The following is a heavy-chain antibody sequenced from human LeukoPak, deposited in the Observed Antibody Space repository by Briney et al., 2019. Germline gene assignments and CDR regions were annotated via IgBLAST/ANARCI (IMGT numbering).Heavy chain of an antibody. V-gene: IGHV3-66*02. CDR1: GFPVSSNY. J-gene: IGHJ1*01. CDR2: IYSGGST. D-gene: IGHD4-23*01. Sequence: GGSLRLSCAASGFPVSSNYMSWVRQAPGKGLEWVSVIYSGGSTYYADSVKGRFTISRDNSKNTLYLQMNSLRAEDTAVYYCARGATVVSPEYFQHWGQGTLVTVSS. CDR3: ARGATVVSPEYFQH.